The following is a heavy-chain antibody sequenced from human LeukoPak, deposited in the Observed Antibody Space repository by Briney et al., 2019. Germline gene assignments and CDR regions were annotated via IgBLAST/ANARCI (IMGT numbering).Heavy chain of an antibody. Sequence: GSLRLSCAASGFTFSSYWMHWVRQAPGKGLVWVSHINSDGSSTSYADSVKGRFTISRDNAKNTLYLQMNSLRAEDTAVYYCARDGYSGLDYWGQGTLVTVSS. J-gene: IGHJ4*02. CDR3: ARDGYSGLDY. CDR1: GFTFSSYW. V-gene: IGHV3-74*01. D-gene: IGHD5-18*01. CDR2: INSDGSST.